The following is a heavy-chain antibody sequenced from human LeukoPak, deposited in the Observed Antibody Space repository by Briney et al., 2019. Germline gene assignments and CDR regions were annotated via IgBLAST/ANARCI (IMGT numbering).Heavy chain of an antibody. CDR3: ARGRYYDFYP. D-gene: IGHD3-3*01. J-gene: IGHJ5*02. Sequence: GRSLRLSCAASGFTFSDSGMHWVRQAPGKGLEWVAVISYDETNEYYAESVKGRFTISRDNPKNTLSLQMNSLRAEDTAVYYCARGRYYDFYPWGQGTLVTVSS. CDR2: ISYDETNE. CDR1: GFTFSDSG. V-gene: IGHV3-30*03.